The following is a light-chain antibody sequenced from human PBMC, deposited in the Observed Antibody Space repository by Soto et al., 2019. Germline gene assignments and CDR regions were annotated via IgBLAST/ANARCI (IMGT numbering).Light chain of an antibody. CDR1: QGIRSH. Sequence: IQLTQSPSSLSASEGDRATITCRASQGIRSHLTWYQQKPGKAPKLLIYAASTLQSGVPSRFSGSGSGTDFTLTISSLQPEDFATYYCQQLNSFPPTFGQGTKVDIK. V-gene: IGKV1-9*01. CDR3: QQLNSFPPT. J-gene: IGKJ1*01. CDR2: AAS.